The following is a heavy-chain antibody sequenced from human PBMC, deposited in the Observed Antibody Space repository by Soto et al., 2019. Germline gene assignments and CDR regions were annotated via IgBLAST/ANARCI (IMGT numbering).Heavy chain of an antibody. CDR3: AGRYCTNGVCYTNYYSYLDV. CDR1: GFTFSTYA. J-gene: IGHJ6*03. D-gene: IGHD2-8*01. Sequence: EVQLLESGGGLVQPGGSLRLSCAASGFTFSTYAMSWVRQAPGKGLEWVSTITTSGGNTYYADSVQGRFTVSRDNAKNTLYLQMNSLRAEDTAVYYCAGRYCTNGVCYTNYYSYLDVWGKGTTVTVYS. V-gene: IGHV3-23*01. CDR2: ITTSGGNT.